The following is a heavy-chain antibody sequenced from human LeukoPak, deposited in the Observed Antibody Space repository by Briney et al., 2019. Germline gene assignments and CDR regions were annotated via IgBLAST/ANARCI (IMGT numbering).Heavy chain of an antibody. CDR1: GDYITTTKYY. Sequence: SETLSLTCNVSGDYITTTKYYWAWIRQPPGKGLEWIASVFYSGTTYYNPSLKSRVTISMDTSRKQISLRLSSVSATDTAIYYCARRSRLYKHETTGYHDSWGQGTRVTVSS. D-gene: IGHD3-9*01. CDR2: VFYSGTT. J-gene: IGHJ4*02. CDR3: ARRSRLYKHETTGYHDS. V-gene: IGHV4-39*01.